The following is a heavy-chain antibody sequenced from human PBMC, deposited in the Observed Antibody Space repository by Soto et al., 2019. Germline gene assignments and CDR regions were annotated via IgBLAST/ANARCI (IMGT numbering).Heavy chain of an antibody. J-gene: IGHJ4*01. CDR3: ARGEESFPYFDY. V-gene: IGHV4-39*01. D-gene: IGHD3-10*01. CDR1: GGSISSSSYY. CDR2: IYYSGST. Sequence: SETLSLTCTVPGGSISSSSYYWGWIRQPPGKGLEWIGSIYYSGSTYYNPSLKSRVTISVDTSKNRFSLKLSSVTAADTAVYYCARGEESFPYFDYWVHGTLVTVSS.